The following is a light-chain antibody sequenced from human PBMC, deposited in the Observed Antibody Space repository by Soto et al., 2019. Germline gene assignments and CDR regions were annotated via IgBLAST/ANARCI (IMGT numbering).Light chain of an antibody. Sequence: DIEMTQSPSSLSASVGDRVTITCQASQDISNYLNWYQQKPGKAPKLLIYDASNLETGVPSRFSGSGSGTAFTFSISSLQPEDIYTYYCQKYDNPLLTFGGGTKVEIK. CDR2: DAS. V-gene: IGKV1-33*01. J-gene: IGKJ4*01. CDR1: QDISNY. CDR3: QKYDNPLLT.